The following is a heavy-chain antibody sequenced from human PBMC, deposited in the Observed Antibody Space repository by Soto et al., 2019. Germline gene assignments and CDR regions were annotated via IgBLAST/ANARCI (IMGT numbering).Heavy chain of an antibody. V-gene: IGHV3-30*03. CDR2: ASYDGTYK. D-gene: IGHD3-16*01. CDR1: GFVFGGFG. J-gene: IGHJ4*02. Sequence: QVELVESGGGVVRPGKSLTVSCTGSGFVFGGFGMHWVRQTPGEGLEWLGMASYDGTYKYFADSVKGRFTISRDNGMNTVYLQMDNLRLEDTALYYCARGGDVLDYWGRGTLVTVSS. CDR3: ARGGDVLDY.